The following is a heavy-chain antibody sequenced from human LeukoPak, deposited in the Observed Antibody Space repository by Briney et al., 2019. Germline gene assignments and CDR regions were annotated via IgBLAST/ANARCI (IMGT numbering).Heavy chain of an antibody. Sequence: GGSLSLSCAASGFTFSSYEMNWVRQAPGKGLEWVSYISSSGSTIYYADSVKGRFTISRDNAKNSLYLQMNSLRAENTAVYYCERDRDYGDYAGYFEYWGQGTLVTVSS. CDR2: ISSSGSTI. V-gene: IGHV3-48*03. CDR1: GFTFSSYE. D-gene: IGHD4-17*01. J-gene: IGHJ4*02. CDR3: ERDRDYGDYAGYFEY.